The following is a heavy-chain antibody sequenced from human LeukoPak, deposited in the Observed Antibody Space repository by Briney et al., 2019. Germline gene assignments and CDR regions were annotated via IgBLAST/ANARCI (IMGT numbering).Heavy chain of an antibody. J-gene: IGHJ4*02. CDR1: GGSINNYC. CDR2: IHYSGST. D-gene: IGHD6-13*01. Sequence: SETLSLTCTVPGGSINNYCWGWIRQSPGKGLEWIGSIHYSGSTNYNPSLKSRVTISIDTSKNQFSLKLSSVTAADTAVYYCAGPDSSTWKFVYWGQGTLVTVSS. V-gene: IGHV4-59*08. CDR3: AGPDSSTWKFVY.